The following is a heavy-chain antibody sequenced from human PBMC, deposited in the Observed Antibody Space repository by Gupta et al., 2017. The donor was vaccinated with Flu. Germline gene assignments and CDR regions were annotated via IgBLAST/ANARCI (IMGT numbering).Heavy chain of an antibody. CDR1: GFSFSTYG. CDR2: ISYDGSSK. D-gene: IGHD5-18*01. V-gene: IGHV3-30*18. CDR3: AEDRRRYSYAYGMDV. J-gene: IGHJ6*02. Sequence: QVQLVESGGGVVQPGRSLRLSCADSGFSFSTYGMQWVRQAPGKGLEWVAVISYDGSSKYYADAVKGRFTISRDNSKDTLYLQMNSLRTEDTAVYYCAEDRRRYSYAYGMDVWGQGTTVTVS.